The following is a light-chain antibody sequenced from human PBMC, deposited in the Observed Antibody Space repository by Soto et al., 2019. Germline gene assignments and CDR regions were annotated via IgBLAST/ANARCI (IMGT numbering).Light chain of an antibody. J-gene: IGKJ4*01. CDR2: DAS. V-gene: IGKV3-11*01. CDR1: QSVNRY. Sequence: EIVLTQSPATLSLSPGERATLSCRASQSVNRYFAWYQQKPGQPPRLLIYDASTRAPGIPARFSGSGSGTDFTLTISSLEPEDFAVYYCQQRSDWPYTFGGGTKVEIK. CDR3: QQRSDWPYT.